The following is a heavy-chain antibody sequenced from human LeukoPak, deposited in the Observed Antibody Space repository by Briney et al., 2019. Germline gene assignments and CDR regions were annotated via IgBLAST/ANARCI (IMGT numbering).Heavy chain of an antibody. CDR2: ISGSGGST. Sequence: GGSLRLSCAASGFTFSSYAMGWVRQAPGKGLEWVSAISGSGGSTYYADSVKGRFTISRDNSKNTLYLQMNSLRAEDTAVYYCARSHRTFGGVIVILNYFDYWGQGTLVTVSS. CDR3: ARSHRTFGGVIVILNYFDY. J-gene: IGHJ4*02. D-gene: IGHD3-16*02. CDR1: GFTFSSYA. V-gene: IGHV3-23*01.